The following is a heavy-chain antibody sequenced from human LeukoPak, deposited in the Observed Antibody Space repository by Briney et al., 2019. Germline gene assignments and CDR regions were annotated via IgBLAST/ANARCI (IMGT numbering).Heavy chain of an antibody. CDR3: ARAPVGATVDY. Sequence: PGGSLRLSCAASGFTFSSYEMNWVRQAPGKGLEWVSYISSNGSTIYYADSVKGRFTISRDNAKNSLYLQMNSLRAEDTAVYYCARAPVGATVDYWGQGTLVTVSS. CDR1: GFTFSSYE. D-gene: IGHD1-26*01. V-gene: IGHV3-48*03. J-gene: IGHJ4*02. CDR2: ISSNGSTI.